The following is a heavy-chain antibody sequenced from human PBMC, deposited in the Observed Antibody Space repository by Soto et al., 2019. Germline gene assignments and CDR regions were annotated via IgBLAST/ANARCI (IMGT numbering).Heavy chain of an antibody. CDR1: GFTFSDSC. V-gene: IGHV3-11*01. J-gene: IGHJ6*02. CDR3: ARVSWREKYGMDV. Sequence: GGSLRLSCAAAGFTFSDSCMSWIRQAPGKGLEWISYITFSGNTVYYADSLKGRFTISRDNAKNSLYLQMNRLRAEDTAVYYCARVSWREKYGMDVWGQGTTVTVSS. CDR2: ITFSGNTV.